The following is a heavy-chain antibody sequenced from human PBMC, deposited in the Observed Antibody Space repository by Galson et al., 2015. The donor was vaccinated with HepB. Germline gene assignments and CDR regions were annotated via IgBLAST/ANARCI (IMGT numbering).Heavy chain of an antibody. D-gene: IGHD2-15*01. V-gene: IGHV4-38-2*02. Sequence: ETLSLTCIVSGYSISSGYYWGWIRQPPGKGLEWIGSIYHSGTTYYNPSLKSRVTISVDTSKNQFSLKLSSVTAADTAVYYCARGRYCSGGSCYSYYYYGMDVWGQGTTVTVSS. J-gene: IGHJ6*02. CDR3: ARGRYCSGGSCYSYYYYGMDV. CDR1: GYSISSGYY. CDR2: IYHSGTT.